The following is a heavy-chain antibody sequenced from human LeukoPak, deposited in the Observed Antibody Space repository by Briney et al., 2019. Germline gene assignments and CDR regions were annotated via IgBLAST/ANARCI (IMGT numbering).Heavy chain of an antibody. D-gene: IGHD3-22*01. CDR1: GYTFTSYG. V-gene: IGHV1-18*01. CDR2: ISAYNGNT. Sequence: ASVKVPCKASGYTFTSYGISWVRQAPGQGLEWMGWISAYNGNTNYAQKLQGRVTMTTDTSTSTAYMELRSLRSDDTAVYYCARTADYYDSSGYAFYFDYWGQGTLVTVSS. CDR3: ARTADYYDSSGYAFYFDY. J-gene: IGHJ4*02.